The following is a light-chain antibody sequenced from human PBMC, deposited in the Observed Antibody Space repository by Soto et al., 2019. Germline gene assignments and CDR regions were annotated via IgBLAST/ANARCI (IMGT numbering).Light chain of an antibody. J-gene: IGKJ4*01. CDR2: DAS. CDR3: QQRSNWLT. Sequence: EILFTQSPATPFLSPGEKTTPSCRASQSVSSYLAWYQQKPGQAPRLLIYDASNRATGIPARFSGSGSGTDFTLTISSLEPEEFAVHYCQQRSNWLTFGGGTKVDIK. CDR1: QSVSSY. V-gene: IGKV3-11*01.